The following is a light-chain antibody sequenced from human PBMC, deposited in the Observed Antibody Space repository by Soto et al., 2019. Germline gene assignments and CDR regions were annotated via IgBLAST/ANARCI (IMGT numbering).Light chain of an antibody. CDR3: QHYNFWPHT. J-gene: IGKJ2*01. V-gene: IGKV3-15*01. CDR1: QRVRDN. CDR2: RAS. Sequence: EILLTQSPATLAVSPGEGATLSCRASQRVRDNLAWYQQKPGQAPRLLIYRASTRATGVPARFSGSGSGTEFTLTISSLQSEDVSVYFCQHYNFWPHTFGQGTKLEIK.